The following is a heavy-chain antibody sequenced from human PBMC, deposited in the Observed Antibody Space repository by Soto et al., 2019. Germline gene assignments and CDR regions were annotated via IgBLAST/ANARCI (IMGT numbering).Heavy chain of an antibody. CDR3: ANHRGFLVTQYFFDY. Sequence: GGSLRLSCAASGPTFTNYAMSWVRQAPGKGLEWVSSISNSGGSTYYADSVQGRFTISRDNSKNTLSLQMNSLRAEDTAIYYCANHRGFLVTQYFFDYWGQGTLVTVSS. CDR1: GPTFTNYA. CDR2: ISNSGGST. D-gene: IGHD2-21*02. V-gene: IGHV3-23*01. J-gene: IGHJ4*02.